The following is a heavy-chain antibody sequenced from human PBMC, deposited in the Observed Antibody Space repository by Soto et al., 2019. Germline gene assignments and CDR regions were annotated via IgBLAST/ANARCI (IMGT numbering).Heavy chain of an antibody. CDR3: ARTYYVILTGYYSNWFDP. Sequence: QVQLQESGPGLVKPSQTLSLTCTVSGGSISSGGYYWSWIRQHPGKGLEWIGYIYYSGSTYYNPSLKSRGTLSVDTSKNQFSLKLSSVTAADTAVYYCARTYYVILTGYYSNWFDPWGQGTLVTVSS. J-gene: IGHJ5*02. CDR2: IYYSGST. V-gene: IGHV4-31*03. D-gene: IGHD3-9*01. CDR1: GGSISSGGYY.